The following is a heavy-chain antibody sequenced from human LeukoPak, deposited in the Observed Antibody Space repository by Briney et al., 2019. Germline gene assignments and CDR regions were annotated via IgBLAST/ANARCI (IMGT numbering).Heavy chain of an antibody. D-gene: IGHD3/OR15-3a*01. CDR2: MNPNSGNT. Sequence: ASVKVSCKASGYTFTSYDIKWVRQATGQGLEWMGWMNPNSGNTGYAQKFQGRVTMTKNTSITTAYMELSSLRSEDTAVYYCARALSWTTDSYYYMDVWGKGTTVTVSS. V-gene: IGHV1-8*01. CDR3: ARALSWTTDSYYYMDV. J-gene: IGHJ6*03. CDR1: GYTFTSYD.